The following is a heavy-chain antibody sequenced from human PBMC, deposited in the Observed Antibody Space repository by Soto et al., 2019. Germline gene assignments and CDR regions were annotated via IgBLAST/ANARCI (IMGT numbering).Heavy chain of an antibody. V-gene: IGHV3-30*18. CDR2: ISYDGSNK. J-gene: IGHJ3*02. CDR1: GFTFSSYG. CDR3: AKVRYSSSSDAFDI. D-gene: IGHD6-13*01. Sequence: GGSLRLSCAASGFTFSSYGMHWVRQAPGRGLEWVAVISYDGSNKYYADSVKGRFTISRDNSKNTLYLQMNSLRAEDTAVYYCAKVRYSSSSDAFDIWGQGTMVTVSS.